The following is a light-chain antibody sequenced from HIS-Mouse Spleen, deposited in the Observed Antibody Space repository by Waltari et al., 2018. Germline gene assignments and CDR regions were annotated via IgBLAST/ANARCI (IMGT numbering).Light chain of an antibody. V-gene: IGLV2-23*01. CDR2: EGS. J-gene: IGLJ3*02. CDR3: CSYAGSSTWV. Sequence: QSALTQPASVSGSPGQSITISCTGTSSDVGSYNLVSWYQQHPGKAPQLMIYEGSKRPSGVSNRVSGSKSGKTASLTISGLQAEDEADYYCCSYAGSSTWVFGGGTKLTVL. CDR1: SSDVGSYNL.